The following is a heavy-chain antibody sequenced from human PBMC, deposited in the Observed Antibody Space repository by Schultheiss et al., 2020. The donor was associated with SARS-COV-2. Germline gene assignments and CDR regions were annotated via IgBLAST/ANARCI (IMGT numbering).Heavy chain of an antibody. CDR1: GGSISSSSYY. J-gene: IGHJ6*02. V-gene: IGHV4-39*02. CDR2: IYYSGPT. D-gene: IGHD2-2*02. Sequence: SETLSITCTVSGGSISSSSYYWGWIRQPPGKGLEWIGSIYYSGPTYYNPSLKSRVSMSVDTSKNQFSLTVYSVTAADTAVYYCAREHTASRYYNYYGLDVWGQGTTVTVSS. CDR3: AREHTASRYYNYYGLDV.